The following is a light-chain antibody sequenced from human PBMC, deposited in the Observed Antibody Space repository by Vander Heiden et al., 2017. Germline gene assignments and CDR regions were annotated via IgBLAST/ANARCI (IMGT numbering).Light chain of an antibody. J-gene: IGLJ2*01. CDR3: SSYTSSSTLGVV. V-gene: IGLV2-14*03. CDR2: DVS. CDR1: SSDVGGYNY. Sequence: QSALTQPASVSGSPGQSITISCTGPSSDVGGYNYVSWYQHHPGKAPKLMIYDVSNRPSGISNRFSGSKSGNTASLTISGLQAEDEADYYCSSYTSSSTLGVVFGGGTKLTVL.